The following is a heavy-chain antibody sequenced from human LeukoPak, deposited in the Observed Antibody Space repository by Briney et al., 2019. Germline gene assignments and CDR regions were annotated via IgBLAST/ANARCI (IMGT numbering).Heavy chain of an antibody. J-gene: IGHJ4*02. CDR1: GGSLSNYY. D-gene: IGHD6-25*01. CDR3: AREGGFYRPLDY. Sequence: PSETLSLTCTVSGGSLSNYYWSWIRQPPGKGLEWIGEVHLDGRTNYNPSLKSRLVMSADLPENHISLKLTSVTAADTAVYYCAREGGFYRPLDYSGQGTLVTVSS. V-gene: IGHV4-59*12. CDR2: VHLDGRT.